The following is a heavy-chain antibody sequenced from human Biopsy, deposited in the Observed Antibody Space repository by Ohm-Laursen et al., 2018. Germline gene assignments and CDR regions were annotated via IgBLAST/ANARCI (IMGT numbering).Heavy chain of an antibody. CDR2: VYNGGIT. D-gene: IGHD3-3*01. CDR1: GGSTISYY. V-gene: IGHV4-59*01. Sequence: GTLCLTCSVSGGSTISYYWTWIRQPPGKGLEWIGHVYNGGITNYNPSLKSRVTISKDTSKNQFSLQVNSVTAADTAVYYCARTPRDSFWSGSYKRGLWFDPWGQGTLVIVSS. J-gene: IGHJ5*02. CDR3: ARTPRDSFWSGSYKRGLWFDP.